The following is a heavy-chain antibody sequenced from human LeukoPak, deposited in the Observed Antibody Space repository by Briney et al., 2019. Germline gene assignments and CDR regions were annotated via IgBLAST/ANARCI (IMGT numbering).Heavy chain of an antibody. V-gene: IGHV5-51*01. CDR1: GSRFTTYW. CDR2: VYPGDSDT. CDR3: ARQLLTGATRSCAFDI. Sequence: GASLEISCQASGSRFTTYWIGWVRQVPGKGLEGMGIVYPGDSDTRYSPSFQGQVTISADKSISTAYLQWSSLKASDTAIYYCARQLLTGATRSCAFDIWGQGTVVAVSS. D-gene: IGHD1-7*01. J-gene: IGHJ3*02.